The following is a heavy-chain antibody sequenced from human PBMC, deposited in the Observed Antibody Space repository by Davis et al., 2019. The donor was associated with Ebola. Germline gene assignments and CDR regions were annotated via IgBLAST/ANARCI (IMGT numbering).Heavy chain of an antibody. CDR2: INAANGNT. V-gene: IGHV1-3*01. CDR3: AREGGYSSSWYGGAFDI. Sequence: SVNVSCKASGYTFTSYAMHWVRQAPGQRLEWMGWINAANGNTKYSQKFQGRVTITRDTSARTAYMELSSLRSEDTAVYYCAREGGYSSSWYGGAFDIWGQGTMVTVSS. CDR1: GYTFTSYA. J-gene: IGHJ3*02. D-gene: IGHD6-13*01.